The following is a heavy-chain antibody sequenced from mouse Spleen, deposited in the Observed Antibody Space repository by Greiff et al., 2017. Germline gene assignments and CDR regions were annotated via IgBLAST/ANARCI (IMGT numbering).Heavy chain of an antibody. CDR2: IDPETGGT. CDR3: TRRSFAY. V-gene: IGHV1-15*01. J-gene: IGHJ3*01. CDR1: GYTFTDYE. Sequence: QVQLQQSGAELVRPGASVTLSCKASGYTFTDYEMHWVKQTPVHGLEWIGAIDPETGGTAYNQKFKGKATLTADKSSSTAYMELRSLTSEDSAVYYCTRRSFAYWGQGTLVTVSA.